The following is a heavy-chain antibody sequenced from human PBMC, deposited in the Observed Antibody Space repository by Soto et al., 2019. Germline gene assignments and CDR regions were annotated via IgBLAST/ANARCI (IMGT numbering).Heavy chain of an antibody. J-gene: IGHJ6*02. CDR2: TFTGGST. V-gene: IGHV3-53*02. CDR1: GFSVTTDY. D-gene: IGHD1-26*01. Sequence: EVQLVETGGGLIQPGGSLRLSCLASGFSVTTDYIIWVRQPPGKGLEWVSTTFTGGSTHYADSVKGRFSISRDNSKNTLYLQMNTLRVEDTAVYYCAKKPRSSIQGWAFGMDVWGQGTTVSVSS. CDR3: AKKPRSSIQGWAFGMDV.